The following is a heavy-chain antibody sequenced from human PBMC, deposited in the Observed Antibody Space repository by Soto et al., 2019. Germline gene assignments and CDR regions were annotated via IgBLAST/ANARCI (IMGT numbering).Heavy chain of an antibody. CDR3: VRDGFDL. J-gene: IGHJ2*01. V-gene: IGHV3-33*01. CDR1: GFTFSSYG. CDR2: IWYDGNNK. Sequence: QVQVAESGGGVVQPGRSLRLSCAASGFTFSSYGMHWVRQAPGKGLEWVAIIWYDGNNKFYADSVKGRFTISRDNSENTLSLQINSLRAEDTAVYYCVRDGFDLWGRGTLVTVSS.